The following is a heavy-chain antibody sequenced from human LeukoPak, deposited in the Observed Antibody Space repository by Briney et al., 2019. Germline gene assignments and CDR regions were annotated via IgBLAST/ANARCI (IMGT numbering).Heavy chain of an antibody. CDR3: ARESRYCSSTSCSLFDY. CDR2: ISAYNGNT. J-gene: IGHJ4*02. CDR1: GYTFTSYG. V-gene: IGHV1-18*01. Sequence: VASVKVSCKASGYTFTSYGISWVRQAPGQGLEWVGWISAYNGNTNYAQKLQGRVTMTTDTSTSTAYMELRSLRSDDTAVYYCARESRYCSSTSCSLFDYWGQGTLVTVSS. D-gene: IGHD2-2*01.